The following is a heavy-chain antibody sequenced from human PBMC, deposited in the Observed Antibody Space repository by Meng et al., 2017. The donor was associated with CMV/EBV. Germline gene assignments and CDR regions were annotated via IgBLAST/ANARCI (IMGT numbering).Heavy chain of an antibody. Sequence: GESLKISCAASGFTFSSYAMHWVRQAPGKGLEWVSVIYSGGSTYYADSVKGRFTISRDNSKNTLYLQMNSLRAEDTAVYYCARDSYCGGDCYSDYWGQGTLVTVSS. J-gene: IGHJ4*02. CDR1: GFTFSSYA. CDR2: IYSGGST. D-gene: IGHD2-21*01. V-gene: IGHV3-NL1*01. CDR3: ARDSYCGGDCYSDY.